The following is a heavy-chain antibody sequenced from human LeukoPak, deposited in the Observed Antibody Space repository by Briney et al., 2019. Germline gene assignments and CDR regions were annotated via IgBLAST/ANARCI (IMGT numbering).Heavy chain of an antibody. J-gene: IGHJ4*02. CDR3: AKMQGYFDY. Sequence: GGSLRLSCEPSGLTFSSYGMSWVRQAPGKGLQWVSAIIGDGTTTYYADSVKGRFTISRDNSKNMLYLQMSSLRAEDTAVYYCAKMQGYFDYWGQGTLVPVSS. V-gene: IGHV3-23*01. CDR1: GLTFSSYG. CDR2: IIGDGTTT.